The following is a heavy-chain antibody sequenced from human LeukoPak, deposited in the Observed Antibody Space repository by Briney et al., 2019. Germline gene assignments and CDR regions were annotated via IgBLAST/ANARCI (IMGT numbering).Heavy chain of an antibody. D-gene: IGHD5-12*01. J-gene: IGHJ5*02. V-gene: IGHV4-4*07. CDR2: IYTSGST. Sequence: SETLSLTCTVSGGSISSYYWSWIRQPAGKGLEWIGRIYTSGSTNYNPSLKSRVTISVDTSKNQFSLKLSSVTAADTAVYYCARVSKWLRFNWFDPWGQGTLVTVSS. CDR1: GGSISSYY. CDR3: ARVSKWLRFNWFDP.